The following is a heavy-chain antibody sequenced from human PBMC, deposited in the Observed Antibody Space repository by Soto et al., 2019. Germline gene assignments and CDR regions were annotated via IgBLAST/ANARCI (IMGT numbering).Heavy chain of an antibody. Sequence: QVQLVQSGAEVKKPGASVKVSCKPSGYTFTSYGITWVRQAPGQGLEWMGWISAYNGNTNYAQKFQGRVTMTTDTSTSTAYMELRSLGSDATAVYYCASGWFGEFVYQFDYWGQGTLVTVSA. CDR2: ISAYNGNT. V-gene: IGHV1-18*01. CDR3: ASGWFGEFVYQFDY. J-gene: IGHJ4*02. CDR1: GYTFTSYG. D-gene: IGHD3-10*01.